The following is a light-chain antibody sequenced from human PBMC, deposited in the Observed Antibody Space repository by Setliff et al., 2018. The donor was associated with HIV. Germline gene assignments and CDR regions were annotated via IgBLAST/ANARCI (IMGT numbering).Light chain of an antibody. J-gene: IGLJ2*01. CDR1: SGDVGGYNY. CDR3: SSYTSSSTLVV. V-gene: IGLV2-14*03. CDR2: DVR. Sequence: QSVLTQPASVSGSPGQSITISCTGTSGDVGGYNYVSWYQHRPGKVPKLMIYDVRNRPSGVSNRFSGSKSGNTASLTISGLQAEDEADYYCSSYTSSSTLVVFGGGTKVTVL.